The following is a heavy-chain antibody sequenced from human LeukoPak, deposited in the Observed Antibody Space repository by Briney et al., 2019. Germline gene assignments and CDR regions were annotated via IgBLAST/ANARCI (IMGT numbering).Heavy chain of an antibody. D-gene: IGHD2-21*01. V-gene: IGHV3-48*03. J-gene: IGHJ4*02. CDR2: IISGSGNTK. CDR3: AREASHCGGDCYDY. Sequence: PGGSLRLSCVASGFTFSTYEMSWVRQAPGKGLEWVSYIISGSGNTKYYADSVKGRFTISRDNAKSSLYPQMNSLRAEDTAIYYCAREASHCGGDCYDYWGQGTLVTVSS. CDR1: GFTFSTYE.